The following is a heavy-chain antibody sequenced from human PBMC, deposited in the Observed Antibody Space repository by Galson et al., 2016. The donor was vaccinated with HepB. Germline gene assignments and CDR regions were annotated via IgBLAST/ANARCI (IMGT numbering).Heavy chain of an antibody. CDR3: ARGGCSSTSCPYYHHYGMDV. Sequence: SLRLSCAASGFTFSSYDMHWVCQATGKGLEWVSAIGTAGDTYYPGSVKGRFTISRENAENSLDLQMNSLRAGDTAVYYCARGGCSSTSCPYYHHYGMDVWGQGTTVTVSS. D-gene: IGHD2-2*01. CDR2: IGTAGDT. CDR1: GFTFSSYD. J-gene: IGHJ6*02. V-gene: IGHV3-13*01.